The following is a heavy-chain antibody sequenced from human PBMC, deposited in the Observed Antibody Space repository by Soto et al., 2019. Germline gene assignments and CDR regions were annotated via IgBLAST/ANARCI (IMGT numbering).Heavy chain of an antibody. CDR3: AREGSSITIDAFDI. D-gene: IGHD1-26*01. V-gene: IGHV4-31*03. CDR1: GGSISSGGYY. Sequence: SETLSLTCTVSGGSISSGGYYWSWIRQHPGKGLEWIGYIYYSGSTYYNPSLKSRVTISVDTSKNQFSLKLSSVTAADTAVYYCAREGSSITIDAFDIWGQGTMVTVSS. CDR2: IYYSGST. J-gene: IGHJ3*02.